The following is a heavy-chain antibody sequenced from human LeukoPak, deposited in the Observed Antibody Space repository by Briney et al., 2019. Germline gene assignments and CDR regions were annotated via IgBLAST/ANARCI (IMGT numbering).Heavy chain of an antibody. CDR3: ARGEGSTRGYDFWSGYRPYYYMDV. V-gene: IGHV4-34*01. CDR2: INHSGST. J-gene: IGHJ6*03. Sequence: PSETLSLTCAVYGGSFSGYYWSWIRQPPGKGLEWIGEINHSGSTNYNPSLKSRVTISVDTSKNQFSPKLSSVTAADTAVYYCARGEGSTRGYDFWSGYRPYYYMDVWGKGTTVTVSS. CDR1: GGSFSGYY. D-gene: IGHD3-3*01.